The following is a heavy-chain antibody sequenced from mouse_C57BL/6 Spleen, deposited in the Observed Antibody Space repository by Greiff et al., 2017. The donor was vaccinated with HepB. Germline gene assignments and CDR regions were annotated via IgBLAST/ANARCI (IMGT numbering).Heavy chain of an antibody. J-gene: IGHJ4*01. Sequence: VQLQQPGAELVKPGASVKLSCKASGYTFTSYWMQWVKQRPGQGLEWIGEIDPSDSYPNYNQKFKGKATLTVDTSSSTAYMQLSSLTSEDSAVYYCARGYYYAMDYWGQGTSVTVSS. CDR3: ARGYYYAMDY. CDR1: GYTFTSYW. CDR2: IDPSDSYP. V-gene: IGHV1-50*01.